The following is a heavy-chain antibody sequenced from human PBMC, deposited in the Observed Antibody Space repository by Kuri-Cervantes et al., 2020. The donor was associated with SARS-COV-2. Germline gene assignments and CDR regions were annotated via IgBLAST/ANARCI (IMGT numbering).Heavy chain of an antibody. V-gene: IGHV3-30*18. D-gene: IGHD2-21*01. J-gene: IGHJ4*02. CDR2: ISHDGKNK. CDR3: AKDRVGVQDF. Sequence: GESLKISCTASGFNFSRTDMHWVRQAPGKGLEWVAVISHDGKNKKCIASGKGRFTISRDNSQNTLYLHMKSLRSEDTAMYYCAKDRVGVQDFWDQGTLVTVSS. CDR1: GFNFSRTD.